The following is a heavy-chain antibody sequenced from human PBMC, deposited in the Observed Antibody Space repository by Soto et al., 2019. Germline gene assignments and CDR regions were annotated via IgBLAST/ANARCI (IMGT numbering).Heavy chain of an antibody. CDR2: VFHTGRT. CDR1: NGSIGSYF. D-gene: IGHD6-19*01. Sequence: QVQLQESGPGLVKPSETLSLTCTISNGSIGSYFWSWIRQPPGKGLELIGFVFHTGRTSYVPSLESRVTIAMDTSKNQFSLSLKSVTTADTAVYFCAICNSGWYDIDYWGRGDLVTVSP. V-gene: IGHV4-59*01. J-gene: IGHJ4*02. CDR3: AICNSGWYDIDY.